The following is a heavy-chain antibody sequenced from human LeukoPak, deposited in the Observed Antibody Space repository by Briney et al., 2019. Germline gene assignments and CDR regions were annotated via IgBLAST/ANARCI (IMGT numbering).Heavy chain of an antibody. Sequence: ASVKVSCKTSGYTFTDYYLHWVRQAPGQGLEWMRWIKSNSGGIHYSQKFQDRVSITRDTSINTVYMELSSLTSGDTAIYYCAREPRINMSPDAFDFWGQGTLVTVFS. J-gene: IGHJ3*01. CDR1: GYTFTDYY. CDR2: IKSNSGGI. CDR3: AREPRINMSPDAFDF. V-gene: IGHV1-2*02. D-gene: IGHD3-10*02.